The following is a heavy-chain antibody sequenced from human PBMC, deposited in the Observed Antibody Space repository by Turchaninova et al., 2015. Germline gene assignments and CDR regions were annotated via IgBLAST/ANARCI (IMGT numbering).Heavy chain of an antibody. D-gene: IGHD4-17*01. Sequence: EVQLLESGGDFVQPGGSVGLSWDASGITCCNVGMTLARQAPGKGLEWVASITSSRSATNYADSVKGRFTISRDNSKSTLYLHMSSLRAEDTAVYYCSKDPNGDYIGAFDMWGQGTTVTVSS. CDR2: ITSSRSAT. CDR3: SKDPNGDYIGAFDM. CDR1: GITCCNVG. V-gene: IGHV3-23*01. J-gene: IGHJ3*02.